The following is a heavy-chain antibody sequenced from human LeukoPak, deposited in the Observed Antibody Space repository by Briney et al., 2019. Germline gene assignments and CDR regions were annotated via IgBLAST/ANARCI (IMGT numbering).Heavy chain of an antibody. J-gene: IGHJ4*02. CDR3: AREALVVVPAAIHFDY. CDR1: GGSISSYY. V-gene: IGHV4-4*07. CDR2: IYTSGST. Sequence: SETLSLTCTVSGGSISSYYWSWIRQPAGKGLEWIGGIYTSGSTNYNPSLKSRVTMSVDTSKNQFSLKLSSVTAADTAVYYCAREALVVVPAAIHFDYWGQGTLVTVSS. D-gene: IGHD2-2*01.